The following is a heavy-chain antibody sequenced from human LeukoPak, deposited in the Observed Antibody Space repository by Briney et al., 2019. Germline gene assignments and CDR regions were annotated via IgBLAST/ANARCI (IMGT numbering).Heavy chain of an antibody. CDR3: AKTSRIPVAGTLGD. V-gene: IGHV3-23*01. D-gene: IGHD6-19*01. J-gene: IGHJ4*02. CDR1: GFTFSSYG. CDR2: ISGSGGST. Sequence: PGGSLRLSCAASGFTFSSYGMSWVRQAPGKGLEWVSGISGSGGSTYYADSVKGRFTISRDNSKNTLYLQMNSLRAEDTAVYYCAKTSRIPVAGTLGDWGQGTLVTVSS.